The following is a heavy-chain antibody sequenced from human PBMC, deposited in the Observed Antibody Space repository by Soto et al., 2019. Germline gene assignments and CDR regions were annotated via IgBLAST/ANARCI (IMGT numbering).Heavy chain of an antibody. CDR3: ASRDPGTSVDY. D-gene: IGHD1-7*01. J-gene: IGHJ4*02. V-gene: IGHV4-4*02. Sequence: QMQLQESGPGLVKPSGTLSLTCAVSGGSFTSNNWWTWVRQPPGQGLEWIGEIYRTGSTHYNPSLKSRVTISLDKSENQFSLKVTSLTAADTAVYYCASRDPGTSVDYWGQGTLVTVSS. CDR2: IYRTGST. CDR1: GGSFTSNNW.